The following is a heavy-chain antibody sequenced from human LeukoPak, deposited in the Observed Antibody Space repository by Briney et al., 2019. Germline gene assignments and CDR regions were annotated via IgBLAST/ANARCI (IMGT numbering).Heavy chain of an antibody. J-gene: IGHJ4*02. CDR2: INANSGGT. V-gene: IGHV1-2*06. D-gene: IGHD1-26*01. Sequence: ASVKVSCKXSGYTFADYFIHWVRQAPGQGLEYMGRINANSGGTEYQQKFQGRVTMTRDMSISTAYVEVNWLISDDTAIYYCARDVSSTPNWEFDYWGQGTTVTVSS. CDR1: GYTFADYF. CDR3: ARDVSSTPNWEFDY.